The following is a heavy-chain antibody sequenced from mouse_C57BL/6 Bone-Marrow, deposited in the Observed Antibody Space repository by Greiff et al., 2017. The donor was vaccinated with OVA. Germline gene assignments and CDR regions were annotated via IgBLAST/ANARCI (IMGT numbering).Heavy chain of an antibody. J-gene: IGHJ1*03. V-gene: IGHV5-4*01. CDR3: ARDITTVVRYFDV. Sequence: EVILVESGGGLVKPGGSLKLSCAASGFTFSSYAMSWVRQTPEKRLEWVATISDGGSYTYYPDNVKGRFTISRDNAKNNLYLQMSHLKSEDTAMYYCARDITTVVRYFDVWGTGTTVTVSS. CDR2: ISDGGSYT. CDR1: GFTFSSYA. D-gene: IGHD1-1*01.